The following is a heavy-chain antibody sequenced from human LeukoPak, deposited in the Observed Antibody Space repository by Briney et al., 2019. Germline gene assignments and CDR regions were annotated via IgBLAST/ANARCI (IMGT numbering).Heavy chain of an antibody. J-gene: IGHJ5*02. CDR1: GGTFSSYA. CDR3: AREPYDFWSGYYPMKSYTRGNWFDP. CDR2: IIPIFGTA. V-gene: IGHV1-69*05. D-gene: IGHD3-3*01. Sequence: SVKVSCKASGGTFSSYAISWVRQAPGQGLEWMGGIIPIFGTANYAQKFQGRVTITTDESTSTAYMELSSLRSEDTAMYYCAREPYDFWSGYYPMKSYTRGNWFDPWGQGTLVTVSS.